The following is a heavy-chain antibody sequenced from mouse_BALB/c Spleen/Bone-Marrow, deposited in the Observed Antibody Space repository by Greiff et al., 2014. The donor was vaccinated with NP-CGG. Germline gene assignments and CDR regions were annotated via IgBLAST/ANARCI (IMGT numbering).Heavy chain of an antibody. D-gene: IGHD1-1*01. CDR2: ISPGGSYT. V-gene: IGHV5-4*02. CDR1: GFSFSDYY. J-gene: IGHJ3*01. Sequence: DVKLVESGGGLVKPGGSLKLSCAASGFSFSDYYMYWVRQTPEKRLEWVATISPGGSYTYYPDSVKGRFTIARDNAKNNLYLQMSNLKSENTAIYYCANYYGSTWFAYWGQGTLVTVSA. CDR3: ANYYGSTWFAY.